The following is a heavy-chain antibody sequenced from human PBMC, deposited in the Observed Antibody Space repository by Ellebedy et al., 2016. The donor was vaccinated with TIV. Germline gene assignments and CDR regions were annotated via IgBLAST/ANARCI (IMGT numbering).Heavy chain of an antibody. J-gene: IGHJ4*02. CDR2: IDYSGSN. V-gene: IGHV4-59*01. CDR1: GGSISSYY. D-gene: IGHD3-16*02. CDR3: ARSWTKAPCYNY. Sequence: MPSETLSLTCSVSGGSISSYYWTWIRQPTGKGLEWIGHIDYSGSNNYNPSLKSRVTISVDPSKNQFSLRLSSLTAADTAVYYCARSWTKAPCYNYWGQGTLVTASS.